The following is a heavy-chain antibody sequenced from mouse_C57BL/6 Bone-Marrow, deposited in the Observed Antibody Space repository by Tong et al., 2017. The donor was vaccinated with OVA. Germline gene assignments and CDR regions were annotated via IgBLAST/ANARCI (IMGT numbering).Heavy chain of an antibody. CDR2: ISSGCSYT. CDR3: ARHPYGKYWYFDV. Sequence: FTFSSYGMSCVRQTPDTRLEWVATISSGCSYTYYPASVKGRFPISSDNAKNTLYLQMSSLKTEETAMYYCARHPYGKYWYFDVWGAG. D-gene: IGHD2-1*01. V-gene: IGHV5-6*01. J-gene: IGHJ1*01. CDR1: FTFSSYG.